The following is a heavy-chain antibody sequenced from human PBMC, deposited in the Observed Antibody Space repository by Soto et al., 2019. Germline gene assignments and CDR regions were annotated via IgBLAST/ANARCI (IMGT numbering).Heavy chain of an antibody. CDR1: GGSISTYY. Sequence: SETLSLTCTVSGGSISTYYWSWIRQPAGKGLEWIGRTYTSGSANYNPSLKSRVTMSLDTSKNQFSLKLSSVTAADTAVYYCARALGARGAADYWGQGAMVTFSS. D-gene: IGHD3-10*01. CDR2: TYTSGSA. CDR3: ARALGARGAADY. J-gene: IGHJ4*02. V-gene: IGHV4-4*07.